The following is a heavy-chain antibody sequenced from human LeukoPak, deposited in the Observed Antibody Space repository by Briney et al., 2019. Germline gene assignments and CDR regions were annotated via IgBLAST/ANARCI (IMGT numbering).Heavy chain of an antibody. CDR2: IYSGGST. CDR1: GFTFTSHG. D-gene: IGHD1-26*01. CDR3: ARGASGTYYFGY. V-gene: IGHV3-66*02. Sequence: GGSLRLSCAASGFTFTSHGMYWVRQAPGKGLDWVSVIYSGGSTYYADSVKGRFTISRDNSKNTLFLQMNSLRPEDTAVYYCARGASGTYYFGYWGRGTLVTVSS. J-gene: IGHJ4*02.